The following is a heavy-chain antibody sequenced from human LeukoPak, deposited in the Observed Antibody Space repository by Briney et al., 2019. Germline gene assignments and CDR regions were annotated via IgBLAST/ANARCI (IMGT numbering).Heavy chain of an antibody. CDR2: INSDGSRT. D-gene: IGHD4-17*01. J-gene: IGHJ4*02. CDR3: AKDRPGDYVIDY. Sequence: SGGSLRLSCAASGFTFSSYWLHWVRQAPGMGLEWLSRINSDGSRTDYANSVKGRFTISRDNSKNTLYLQMNSLRAEDTAVYYCAKDRPGDYVIDYWGQGTLVTVSS. V-gene: IGHV3-74*01. CDR1: GFTFSSYW.